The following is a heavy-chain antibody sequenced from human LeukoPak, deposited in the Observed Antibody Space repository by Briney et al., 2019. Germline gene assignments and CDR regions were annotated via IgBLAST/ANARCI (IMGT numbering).Heavy chain of an antibody. Sequence: GGSLRLSCAASGFTFSSYGMHWVRQAPGKGLEWVAVISYDGSNKYYADSVKGRFTISRDNSKNTLYLQMNSLRAEDTAVYYCANTYDSSVYFQHWGQGTLVTVSS. J-gene: IGHJ1*01. V-gene: IGHV3-30*18. CDR1: GFTFSSYG. CDR2: ISYDGSNK. CDR3: ANTYDSSVYFQH. D-gene: IGHD3-22*01.